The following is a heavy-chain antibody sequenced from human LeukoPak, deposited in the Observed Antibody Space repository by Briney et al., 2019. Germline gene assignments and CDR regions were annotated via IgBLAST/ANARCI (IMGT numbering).Heavy chain of an antibody. CDR2: IYISGST. Sequence: PSETLSLTCTVSGGPISSYYWSWIRQPAGKGLEWIGRIYISGSTNYNPSLKSRVTMSVDTSKNQFSLNLKSVTAADTAMYYCARDGVVTMELDYWGQGTLVTVSS. CDR1: GGPISSYY. CDR3: ARDGVVTMELDY. D-gene: IGHD3-3*01. V-gene: IGHV4-4*07. J-gene: IGHJ4*02.